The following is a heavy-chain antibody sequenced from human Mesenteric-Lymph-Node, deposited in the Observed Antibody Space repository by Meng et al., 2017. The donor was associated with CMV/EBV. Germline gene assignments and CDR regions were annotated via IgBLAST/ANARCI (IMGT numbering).Heavy chain of an antibody. J-gene: IGHJ5*02. Sequence: SETLSLTCAVYGGSFSGYYWSWIRQPPGKGLEWIGEVNHIGRSDYNPSLKSRVTISVDTSKNQFSLKLSSVTAADTAVYYCARRFPIVVVPTAIAGIDPWGQGTLVTVSS. V-gene: IGHV4-34*01. CDR2: VNHIGRS. CDR3: ARRFPIVVVPTAIAGIDP. D-gene: IGHD2-2*01. CDR1: GGSFSGYY.